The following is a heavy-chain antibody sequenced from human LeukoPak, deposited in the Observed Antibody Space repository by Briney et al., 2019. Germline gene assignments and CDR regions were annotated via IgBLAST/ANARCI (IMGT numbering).Heavy chain of an antibody. Sequence: PGGSLRLSCAASGVTFSNAWMSWVRQPPGKALEWVGRIKSKTDGGTTDYAAPVKGRFTISRDDSKNTLYLQMNSLKTEDTAVYYCTAYGSGSSLDYWGQGTLVTVSS. J-gene: IGHJ4*02. D-gene: IGHD3-10*01. CDR3: TAYGSGSSLDY. V-gene: IGHV3-15*01. CDR1: GVTFSNAW. CDR2: IKSKTDGGTT.